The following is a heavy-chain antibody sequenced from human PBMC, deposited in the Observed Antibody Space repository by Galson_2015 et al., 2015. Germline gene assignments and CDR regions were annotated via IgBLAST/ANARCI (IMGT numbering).Heavy chain of an antibody. Sequence: SLRLSCAASGFIFNNAWMNWVRQAPGKGLEWVGRIKSKTDGGTIDYAAPVKGRFIISRDDSKNTLFLQMNSLKTEDTAVYYCTTGIYCGGDCYDWYFDLWGRGTLVTVSS. CDR2: IKSKTDGGTI. J-gene: IGHJ2*01. V-gene: IGHV3-15*01. D-gene: IGHD2-21*02. CDR3: TTGIYCGGDCYDWYFDL. CDR1: GFIFNNAW.